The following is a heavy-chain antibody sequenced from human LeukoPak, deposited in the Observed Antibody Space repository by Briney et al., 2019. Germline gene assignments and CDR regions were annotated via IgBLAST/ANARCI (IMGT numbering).Heavy chain of an antibody. CDR2: IDNRGRTT. Sequence: GGSLRLSCAASGSTFSNFGMSWVRQAPGKGLERVSTIDNRGRTTYYTDSVKGRFTISRDNSKSTLFLQMNSLRAEDTAVYYCAHRSGLLSYYFDYWGPGTLVTVSS. CDR1: GSTFSNFG. CDR3: AHRSGLLSYYFDY. J-gene: IGHJ4*02. D-gene: IGHD2-21*02. V-gene: IGHV3-23*05.